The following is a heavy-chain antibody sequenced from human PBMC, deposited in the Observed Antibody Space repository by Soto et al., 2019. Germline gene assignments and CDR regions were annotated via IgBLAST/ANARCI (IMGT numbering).Heavy chain of an antibody. CDR1: GGSISRYC. CDR3: ARDHRVVRGVKGDAFDI. V-gene: IGHV4-4*07. J-gene: IGHJ3*02. Sequence: PSETLSLTCPVAGGSISRYCWSWIRKPAGKGLEWIGRIYTSGSTNYNPSLKSRVTMSVDTSKNQFSLKLSSVTAADTAVYYCARDHRVVRGVKGDAFDIWGQGTMVTVSS. CDR2: IYTSGST. D-gene: IGHD3-10*01.